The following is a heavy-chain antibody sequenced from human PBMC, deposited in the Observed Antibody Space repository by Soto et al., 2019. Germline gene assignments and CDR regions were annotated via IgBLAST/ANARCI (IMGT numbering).Heavy chain of an antibody. D-gene: IGHD6-13*01. V-gene: IGHV3-21*01. J-gene: IGHJ5*02. CDR1: GFTFSSYS. CDR2: ISSSSSYI. Sequence: GGSLRLSCAASGFTFSSYSMNWVRQAPGKGLEWVSSISSSSSYIYYADSVKGRFTISRDNAKNSLYLQMNSLRAEDTAVYYCAVGEIEGSRLNNNWFGPSGKGTLGTVSS. CDR3: AVGEIEGSRLNNNWFGP.